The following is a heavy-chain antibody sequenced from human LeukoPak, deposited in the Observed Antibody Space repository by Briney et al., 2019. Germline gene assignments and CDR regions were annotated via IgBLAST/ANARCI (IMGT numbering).Heavy chain of an antibody. CDR1: GFSFITHG. D-gene: IGHD3-22*01. CDR2: ISGSGDVT. Sequence: PGGSLRLSCAASGFSFITHGMNWVRQAPGKGLEWVSGISGSGDVTYYADSVKGRFIISRDNSKNTLSVQMNSLRAEDTAVYYCAGTYYYDKGAFDIWGQGTMVTVSS. V-gene: IGHV3-23*01. J-gene: IGHJ3*02. CDR3: AGTYYYDKGAFDI.